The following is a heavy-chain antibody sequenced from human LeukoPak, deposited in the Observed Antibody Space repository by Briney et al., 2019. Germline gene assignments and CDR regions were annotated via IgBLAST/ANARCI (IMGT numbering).Heavy chain of an antibody. Sequence: GESLKISCKGSGYSFTSYWIGWVRQMPGKGLEWMGIIYPGDSDTRYSPSFQGQVTISADKSISTAYLQWSSLKASDTAMYYCARQRDFWSGCYRRDPSAFDIWGQGTMVTVSS. J-gene: IGHJ3*02. V-gene: IGHV5-51*01. CDR2: IYPGDSDT. D-gene: IGHD3-3*01. CDR1: GYSFTSYW. CDR3: ARQRDFWSGCYRRDPSAFDI.